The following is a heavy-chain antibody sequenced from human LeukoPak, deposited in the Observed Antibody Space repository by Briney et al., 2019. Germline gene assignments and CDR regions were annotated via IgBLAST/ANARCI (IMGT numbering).Heavy chain of an antibody. V-gene: IGHV3-23*01. CDR2: ISASGAGT. CDR1: GFTFSSYA. D-gene: IGHD3-10*01. Sequence: GESLRLSCSVSGFTFSSYAVSWVRQAPGKGLEWVSSISASGAGTYYADSVKGRFTISRDNSKNTLYLQMNSLRAEDTAVYYCTREGVRGSGSYYNVKDDWGQGSLVTVSP. J-gene: IGHJ4*02. CDR3: TREGVRGSGSYYNVKDD.